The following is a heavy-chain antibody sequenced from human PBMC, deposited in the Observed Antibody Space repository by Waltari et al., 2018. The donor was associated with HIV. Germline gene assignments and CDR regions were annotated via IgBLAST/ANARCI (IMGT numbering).Heavy chain of an antibody. V-gene: IGHV4-34*01. CDR1: GGSFSGYY. J-gene: IGHJ4*02. D-gene: IGHD5-12*01. CDR3: ARGRDGYKISDY. CDR2: INHSGST. Sequence: QVQLQQWGAGLLKPSETLSLTCAVYGGSFSGYYWSWIRQPPGKGLEWIGEINHSGSTNYNPSLKSRVTISVDTSKNQFSLKLSSVTAADTAVYYCARGRDGYKISDYWGQGTLVTVSS.